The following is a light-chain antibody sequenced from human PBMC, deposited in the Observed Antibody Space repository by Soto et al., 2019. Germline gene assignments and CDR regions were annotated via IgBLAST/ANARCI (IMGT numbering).Light chain of an antibody. CDR2: TNN. Sequence: QSVLAQPPFSPGDPGRTVTISCSGTRSNIGSNTVNWYQQLPGTAPKLLIYTNNQRPSGVRDRFSGSRSGTSASLAISGLQSEDEADYYCAAWDDSLNGFVFGTGNKV. V-gene: IGLV1-44*01. CDR3: AAWDDSLNGFV. J-gene: IGLJ1*01. CDR1: RSNIGSNT.